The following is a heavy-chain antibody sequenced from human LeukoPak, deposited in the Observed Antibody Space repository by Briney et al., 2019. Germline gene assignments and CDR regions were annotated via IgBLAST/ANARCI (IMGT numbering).Heavy chain of an antibody. J-gene: IGHJ1*01. CDR3: ARVGYCSGGSCLYFQY. CDR1: GYTFNSYG. CDR2: LSAYNGNT. D-gene: IGHD2-15*01. Sequence: ASVKVSCKTSGYTFNSYGISWVRQAPGQGLEWMGWLSAYNGNTKYAQKLQGRVTMTTDTSTSTAYMELRSLRSDDTAVYYCARVGYCSGGSCLYFQYWGQGTLVTVSS. V-gene: IGHV1-18*01.